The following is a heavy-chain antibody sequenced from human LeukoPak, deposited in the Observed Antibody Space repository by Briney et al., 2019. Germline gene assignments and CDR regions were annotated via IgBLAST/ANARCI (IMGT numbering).Heavy chain of an antibody. CDR1: GGSISSGDYY. J-gene: IGHJ5*02. CDR2: MYHSGST. D-gene: IGHD3-22*01. V-gene: IGHV4-30-4*01. CDR3: ARPYYYDSRIDP. Sequence: SQTLSLTCTVSGGSISSGDYYWSWIRQPPGKGLEWIAYMYHSGSTYYNPSLKSRVTMSADTSKNQLSLKLSSVTAADTAAYYCARPYYYDSRIDPWGQGILVTVSS.